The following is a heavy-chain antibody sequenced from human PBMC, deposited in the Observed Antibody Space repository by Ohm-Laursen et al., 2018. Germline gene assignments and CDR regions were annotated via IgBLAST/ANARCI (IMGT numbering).Heavy chain of an antibody. CDR2: FIPMFDKA. CDR1: GYTFTGYY. Sequence: SVKVSCKASGYTFTGYYMHWVRQAPGQGLEWMGGFIPMFDKATYAERFQGRVSMTANKSTITAYMELSSLTPGDTAVYFCARGYYDTTGYYDAFDVWGQGTLVTVSS. J-gene: IGHJ3*01. CDR3: ARGYYDTTGYYDAFDV. D-gene: IGHD3-22*01. V-gene: IGHV1-69*06.